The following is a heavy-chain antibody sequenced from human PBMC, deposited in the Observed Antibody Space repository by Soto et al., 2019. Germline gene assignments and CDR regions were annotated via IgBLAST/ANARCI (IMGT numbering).Heavy chain of an antibody. CDR3: AGTVADPYYFDY. CDR1: GGTFSSYA. J-gene: IGHJ4*02. D-gene: IGHD6-19*01. V-gene: IGHV1-69*12. Sequence: QVQLVQSGAEVKKPGSSVKVSCKASGGTFSSYAISWVRQAPGQGLEWMGGIIPIFGTANYAQKFQGRVTITADEATSTADLELSSLRSEDTAVYFCAGTVADPYYFDYWGQGTLVTVSS. CDR2: IIPIFGTA.